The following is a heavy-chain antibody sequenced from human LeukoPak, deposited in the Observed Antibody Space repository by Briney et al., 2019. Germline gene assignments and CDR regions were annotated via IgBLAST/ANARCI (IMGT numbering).Heavy chain of an antibody. Sequence: GGSLRLSCAASGFTFSSYSMNWVRQAPGKGPEWVSSISSSSSYIYYADSVKGRFTISRDNAKNSLYLQMNSLRAEDTAVYYCARGSHYDILTGYYHWGQGTLVTVSS. CDR1: GFTFSSYS. V-gene: IGHV3-21*01. CDR2: ISSSSSYI. D-gene: IGHD3-9*01. J-gene: IGHJ4*02. CDR3: ARGSHYDILTGYYH.